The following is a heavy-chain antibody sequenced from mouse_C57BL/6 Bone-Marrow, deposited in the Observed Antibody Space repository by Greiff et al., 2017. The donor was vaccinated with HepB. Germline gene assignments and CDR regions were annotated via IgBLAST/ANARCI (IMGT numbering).Heavy chain of an antibody. Sequence: VKLMESGAELARPGASVKLSCKASGYTFTSYGISWVKQRTGQGLEWIGEIYPRSGNTYYNEKFKGKATLTADKSSSTAYMELRSLTSEDSAVYFCARTGGYSNYRAWFAYWGQGTLVTVSA. D-gene: IGHD2-5*01. V-gene: IGHV1-81*01. J-gene: IGHJ3*01. CDR1: GYTFTSYG. CDR2: IYPRSGNT. CDR3: ARTGGYSNYRAWFAY.